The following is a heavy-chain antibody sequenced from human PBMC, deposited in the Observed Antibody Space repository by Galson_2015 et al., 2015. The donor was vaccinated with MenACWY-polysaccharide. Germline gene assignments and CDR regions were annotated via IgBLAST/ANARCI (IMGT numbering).Heavy chain of an antibody. V-gene: IGHV3-11*01. J-gene: IGHJ3*02. CDR3: ARSAWLYI. Sequence: SLRLSCAASGFTFSDYYMSWIRQAPGKGLECISHISSSSGIIYYADSVKGRFTISRDNAKNSLYLQMNSLRAEDTAMYYCARSAWLYIWGQGTMVTVSS. CDR2: ISSSSGII. D-gene: IGHD5-12*01. CDR1: GFTFSDYY.